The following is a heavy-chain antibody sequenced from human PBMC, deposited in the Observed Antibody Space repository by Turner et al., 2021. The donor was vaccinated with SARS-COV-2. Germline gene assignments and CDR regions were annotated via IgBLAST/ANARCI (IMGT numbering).Heavy chain of an antibody. CDR1: GFKFDDYA. V-gene: IGHV3-9*01. J-gene: IGHJ4*02. Sequence: EVQLVESGGGLVQPGRPLRLSWAASGFKFDDYAMHWVRQAPGKGLEWVSGISWNSASMDYADSVKGRFTISRDNAKNSLYLQMNSLRAEDSALYYCAKEALNGYNSHWGRGTLVAVSS. CDR2: ISWNSASM. CDR3: AKEALNGYNSH. D-gene: IGHD5-12*01.